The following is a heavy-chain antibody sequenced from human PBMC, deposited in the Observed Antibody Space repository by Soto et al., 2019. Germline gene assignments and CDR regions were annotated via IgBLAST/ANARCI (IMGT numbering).Heavy chain of an antibody. Sequence: QVQLVQSGAEVKKPGSSVKVSCKASGGTFSNYAFSWVRQAPGQGLEWMGGIIPMFGTANYAQKFKGRVTSPADKSTSTVDMDLGSLRSEDTAVYYCARDLPGGAMVGGGLLEYWGQGTVVTVSS. CDR2: IIPMFGTA. J-gene: IGHJ4*02. CDR1: GGTFSNYA. V-gene: IGHV1-69*06. CDR3: ARDLPGGAMVGGGLLEY. D-gene: IGHD3-10*01.